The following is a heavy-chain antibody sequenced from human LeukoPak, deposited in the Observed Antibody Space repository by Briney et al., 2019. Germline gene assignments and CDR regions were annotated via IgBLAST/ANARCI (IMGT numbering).Heavy chain of an antibody. CDR2: IYYSGST. Sequence: TPSETLSLTCTVSGGSISSSSYYWGWIRQPPGKGLKWIGNIYYSGSTYYNPSLKSRVTISVDTSKNQFSLKLSSVTAADTAVYYCARVPTVTFFDYWGQGTLVTVSS. V-gene: IGHV4-39*07. J-gene: IGHJ4*02. CDR3: ARVPTVTFFDY. D-gene: IGHD4-17*01. CDR1: GGSISSSSYY.